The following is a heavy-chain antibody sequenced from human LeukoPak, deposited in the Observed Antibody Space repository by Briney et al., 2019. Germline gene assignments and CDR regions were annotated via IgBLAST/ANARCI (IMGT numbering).Heavy chain of an antibody. J-gene: IGHJ4*02. Sequence: PSETLSLTCAVYIGSFSGYYWSWIRQSPGKGLEWIGEINHSGSTNYNPSLKSRVTISVDTSKNQFSLKLSSVTAADTAVYYCATLRGRRGFDYWGQGTLVTVSS. D-gene: IGHD1-26*01. CDR3: ATLRGRRGFDY. V-gene: IGHV4-34*01. CDR2: INHSGST. CDR1: IGSFSGYY.